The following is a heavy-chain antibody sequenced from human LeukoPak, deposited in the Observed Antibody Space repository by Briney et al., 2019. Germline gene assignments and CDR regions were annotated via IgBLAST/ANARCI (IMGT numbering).Heavy chain of an antibody. D-gene: IGHD3-22*01. V-gene: IGHV1-3*01. J-gene: IGHJ5*02. CDR1: GYTFTSSA. Sequence: ASVKVSCKASGYTFTSSAMHWVRQAPGQRPEWMGWINAGNGNTKYSQKFQGRVTITRDTSASTAYMELSSLRSEDTAVYYCARLTYYYDSSGQNWFDPWGQGTLVTVSS. CDR3: ARLTYYYDSSGQNWFDP. CDR2: INAGNGNT.